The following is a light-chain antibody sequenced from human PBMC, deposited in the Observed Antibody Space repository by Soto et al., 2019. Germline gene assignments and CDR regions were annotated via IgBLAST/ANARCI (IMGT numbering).Light chain of an antibody. CDR1: SSDVGGYNY. Sequence: QSVLTQPPSASGSPGQSVTISCTGTSSDVGGYNYVSWYQHHPGKAPKLMIYEVSERPSGVPDRFSGSKSGDTASLTVSGLQAEDEADYYCSSYAGSNHYVFGTATNLTVL. CDR2: EVS. J-gene: IGLJ1*01. V-gene: IGLV2-8*01. CDR3: SSYAGSNHYV.